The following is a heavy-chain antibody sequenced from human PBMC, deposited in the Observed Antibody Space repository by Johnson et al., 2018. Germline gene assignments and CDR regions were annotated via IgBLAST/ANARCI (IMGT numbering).Heavy chain of an antibody. J-gene: IGHJ6*02. V-gene: IGHV3-9*01. CDR1: GFTFDDYD. Sequence: VQLVQSGGGLVQPGRSLRLTCAASGFTFDDYDMHCVRQAPGKGLEWVSRISWNSGVIAYADSVKGRFSFSRDNANNSLYLLMNSLRAEDTAFYYCARDRAPRGYYGMDVWGQGTTVTVSS. D-gene: IGHD3-10*01. CDR2: ISWNSGVI. CDR3: ARDRAPRGYYGMDV.